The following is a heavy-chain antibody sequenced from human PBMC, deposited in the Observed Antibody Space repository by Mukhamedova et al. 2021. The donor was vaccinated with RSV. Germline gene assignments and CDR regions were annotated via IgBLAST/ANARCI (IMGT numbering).Heavy chain of an antibody. J-gene: IGHJ6*02. CDR3: SMTVMDYYGMDV. D-gene: IGHD5-18*01. Sequence: ASGKGLEWVGRIRTMADYYATAYATSVKGRVTISRDDSKNTAYLQMNSLKIEDTAVYYCSMTVMDYYGMDVWGRGTSVTVSS. CDR2: IRTMADYYAT. V-gene: IGHV3-73*01.